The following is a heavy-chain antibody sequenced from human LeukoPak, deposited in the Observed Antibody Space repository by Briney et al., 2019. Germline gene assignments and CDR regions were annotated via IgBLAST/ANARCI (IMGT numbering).Heavy chain of an antibody. D-gene: IGHD3-10*01. CDR2: IRYDGSNK. CDR3: AKRSGGSYYNVYYYYMDV. Sequence: GGSLRLSCAASGFTFSSYGMHWVRQAPGKGLEWVAFIRYDGSNKYYADSVKGRFTISRDNSKNTLYLQMNSLRAEDTAVYYCAKRSGGSYYNVYYYYMDVWGKGTTVTISS. V-gene: IGHV3-30*02. J-gene: IGHJ6*03. CDR1: GFTFSSYG.